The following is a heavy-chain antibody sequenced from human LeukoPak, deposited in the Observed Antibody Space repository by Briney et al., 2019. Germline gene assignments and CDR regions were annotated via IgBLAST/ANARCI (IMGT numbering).Heavy chain of an antibody. D-gene: IGHD2-15*01. Sequence: GGSLRLSCAASGFTFDAYAMHWVRQAAGKGLEWVSTIRASGDRTYYAESVKGRFTMSGDKSKNTLYLQMSNLRAEDTAVYHCAVLAVPAVGYWGQGTLVIVSS. J-gene: IGHJ4*02. CDR3: AVLAVPAVGY. V-gene: IGHV3-23*01. CDR2: IRASGDRT. CDR1: GFTFDAYA.